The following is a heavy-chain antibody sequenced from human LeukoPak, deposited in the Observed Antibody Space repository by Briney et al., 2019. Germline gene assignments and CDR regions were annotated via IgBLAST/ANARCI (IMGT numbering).Heavy chain of an antibody. CDR2: INPNSGGT. CDR1: GYTFTGYY. J-gene: IGHJ2*01. CDR3: ARPQEVAVAARNWYFDL. Sequence: ASVKVSCKASGYTFTGYYMHWVRQAPGQGLEWMGWINPNSGGTNYAQKFQGRVTMTRDTSISTAYMELSRLRSDDTAVYYCARPQEVAVAARNWYFDLWGRGTLVTVSS. V-gene: IGHV1-2*02. D-gene: IGHD6-19*01.